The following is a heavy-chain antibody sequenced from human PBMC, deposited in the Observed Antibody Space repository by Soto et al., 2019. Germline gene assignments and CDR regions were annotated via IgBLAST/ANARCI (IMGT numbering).Heavy chain of an antibody. J-gene: IGHJ4*02. CDR2: ISSSSSYI. CDR3: ARDTLPTTVTTLFYFDY. Sequence: PGGSLRLSCAASGFTFSSYSMNWVRQAPGRGLEWVSSISSSSSYIYYADSVKGRFTISRDNAKNSLYLQMNSLRAEDTAVHYCARDTLPTTVTTLFYFDYWGQGTLVTVSS. V-gene: IGHV3-21*01. CDR1: GFTFSSYS. D-gene: IGHD4-17*01.